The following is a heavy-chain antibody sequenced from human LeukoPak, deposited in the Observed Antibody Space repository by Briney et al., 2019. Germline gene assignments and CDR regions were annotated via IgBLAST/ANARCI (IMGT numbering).Heavy chain of an antibody. Sequence: AGGSLRLSCAASGFTFSSYAMHWVRQAPGKGLEWVAVISYDGSNKYYADSVKGRFTISRDNSKNTLYLQMNSLRAEDTAVYYCARHVVAVGFDYWGQGTLVTVSS. D-gene: IGHD3-22*01. CDR1: GFTFSSYA. J-gene: IGHJ4*02. CDR2: ISYDGSNK. V-gene: IGHV3-30*04. CDR3: ARHVVAVGFDY.